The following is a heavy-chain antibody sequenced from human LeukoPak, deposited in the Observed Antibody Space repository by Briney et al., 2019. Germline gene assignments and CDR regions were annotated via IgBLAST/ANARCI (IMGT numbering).Heavy chain of an antibody. CDR2: IYPGDSDT. Sequence: GESRKISCKGSGYSFTSYWIGWVRQMPGKGLEWMGIIYPGDSDTRYSPSFQGQVTISADKSISTAYLQWSSLKASDTAMYYCARHSYCGGDCYSSFDYWGQGTLVTVSS. CDR1: GYSFTSYW. V-gene: IGHV5-51*01. J-gene: IGHJ4*02. CDR3: ARHSYCGGDCYSSFDY. D-gene: IGHD2-21*02.